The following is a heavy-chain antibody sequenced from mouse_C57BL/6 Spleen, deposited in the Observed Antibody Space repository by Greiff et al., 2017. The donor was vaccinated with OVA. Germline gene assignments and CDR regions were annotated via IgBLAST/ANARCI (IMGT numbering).Heavy chain of an antibody. CDR2: IVPGSGNT. Sequence: QVQLQQSGAELARPGASVKLSCKASGYTFTSYGISWVKQRPGQGLEWIGKIVPGSGNTKYAAKFQGQATITADTSSNTAYLQLSSLTSEDTAIYYCAGRGEDDDYFDYWGQGTTLTVSS. D-gene: IGHD2-13*01. CDR3: AGRGEDDDYFDY. V-gene: IGHV1-81*01. CDR1: GYTFTSYG. J-gene: IGHJ2*01.